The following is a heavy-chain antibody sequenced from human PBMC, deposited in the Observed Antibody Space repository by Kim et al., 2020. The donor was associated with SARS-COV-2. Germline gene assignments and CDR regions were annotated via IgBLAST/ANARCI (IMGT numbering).Heavy chain of an antibody. D-gene: IGHD5-12*01. J-gene: IGHJ6*01. CDR1: GGTFSSYA. Sequence: SVKVSCKASGGTFSSYAISWVRQAPGQGLEWMGGIIPIFGTANYAQKLQGRVTITADESTSTAYMELSSLRSEDTAVYYCARGRDRWLQSSSRYYYYGMDVWGQGTPVTVSP. V-gene: IGHV1-69*13. CDR3: ARGRDRWLQSSSRYYYYGMDV. CDR2: IIPIFGTA.